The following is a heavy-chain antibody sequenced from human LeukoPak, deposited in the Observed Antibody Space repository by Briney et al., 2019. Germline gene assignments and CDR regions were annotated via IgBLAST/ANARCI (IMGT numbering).Heavy chain of an antibody. CDR3: ARGGATRGRFEN. J-gene: IGHJ4*02. V-gene: IGHV3-7*01. CDR2: MRQDGSEI. Sequence: SGGSLRLSCAASGFPFNVQTMSWVRQAPGKGLDWVASMRQDGSEIYYVDSVKGRFTISRDNPKNSLYLQMNSLRAEDAAVYYCARGGATRGRFENWGQGTLVTVSS. D-gene: IGHD1-26*01. CDR1: GFPFNVQT.